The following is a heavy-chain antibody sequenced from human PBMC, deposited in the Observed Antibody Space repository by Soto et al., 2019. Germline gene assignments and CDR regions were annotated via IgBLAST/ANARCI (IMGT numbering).Heavy chain of an antibody. CDR1: GFTFSSYG. Sequence: QMQLVESGGGVVQPGRSLRLSCAASGFTFSSYGMHWVRQAPGKGLEWVAVIWYDGSNKYYADSVKGRFTISRDNSKNTLYLQMNSLRAEDTAVYYCATTSGRYYYGSGSSNFDYWGQGTLVTVSS. J-gene: IGHJ4*02. V-gene: IGHV3-33*01. CDR2: IWYDGSNK. D-gene: IGHD3-10*01. CDR3: ATTSGRYYYGSGSSNFDY.